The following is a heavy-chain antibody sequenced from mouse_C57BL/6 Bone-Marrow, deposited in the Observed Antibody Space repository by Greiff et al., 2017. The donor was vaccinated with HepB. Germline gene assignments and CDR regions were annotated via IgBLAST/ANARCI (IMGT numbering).Heavy chain of an antibody. CDR2: INPNNGGT. Sequence: EVQLKHSGPELVKPGASVKISCKASGYTFTDYYMNWVKQSHGKSLEWIGDINPNNGGTSYNQKFKGKATLTVDKSSSTAYMELRSLTSEYSAVYYCELEGSLAYWGQGTLVTVSA. D-gene: IGHD1-3*01. CDR1: GYTFTDYY. V-gene: IGHV1-26*01. CDR3: ELEGSLAY. J-gene: IGHJ3*01.